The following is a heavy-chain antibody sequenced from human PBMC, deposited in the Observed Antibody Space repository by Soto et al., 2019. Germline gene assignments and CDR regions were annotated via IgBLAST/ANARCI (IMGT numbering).Heavy chain of an antibody. V-gene: IGHV5-51*01. D-gene: IGHD4-4*01. Sequence: PGESLKISWKGSGYSFTSYWIGWVRQVPVKGLEWMGIIFPSDSDTRYSPSFQGQVTISADKSISTAYRQWSSLKASDTALYYCARHHYNSNLFDYWGQGTLVTVSS. CDR1: GYSFTSYW. CDR2: IFPSDSDT. J-gene: IGHJ4*02. CDR3: ARHHYNSNLFDY.